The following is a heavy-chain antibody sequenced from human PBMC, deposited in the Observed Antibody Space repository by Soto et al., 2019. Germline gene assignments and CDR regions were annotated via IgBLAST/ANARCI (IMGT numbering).Heavy chain of an antibody. CDR3: ARSIVVVTALDY. CDR2: INAGNGNT. CDR1: GYTFTRYA. J-gene: IGHJ4*02. D-gene: IGHD2-21*02. V-gene: IGHV1-3*05. Sequence: QVQLVQSGAEEKKPGASVKVSCKASGYTFTRYAMHWVRQAPGQRVEWMGWINAGNGNTTSSQKFQFRVTITRDTSASPAYMELSSLRSEDTAVYYCARSIVVVTALDYWGQGTLVTVSS.